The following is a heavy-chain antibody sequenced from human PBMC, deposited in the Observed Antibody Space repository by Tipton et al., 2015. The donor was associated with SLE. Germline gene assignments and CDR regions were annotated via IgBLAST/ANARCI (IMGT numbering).Heavy chain of an antibody. V-gene: IGHV5-51*01. D-gene: IGHD5-12*01. CDR2: IYPGDSDT. J-gene: IGHJ4*02. CDR3: ARGTLAATSRFAY. Sequence: QSGAEVKKPGEPLKISCKGSGYNFTNYWIGWVRQMSGKGLEWMGIIYPGDSDTRYSPSFEGHVIISADKSSSTAHLQWSSLKTSDTAMYYCARGTLAATSRFAYWGQGTLVTVSS. CDR1: GYNFTNYW.